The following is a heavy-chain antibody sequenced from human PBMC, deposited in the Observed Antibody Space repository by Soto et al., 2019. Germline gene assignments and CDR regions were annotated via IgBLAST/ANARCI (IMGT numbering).Heavy chain of an antibody. CDR3: IGSFPF. D-gene: IGHD3-10*01. CDR2: IRSQPYGGTA. J-gene: IGHJ4*02. Sequence: GSLRLSCTASGFPFGNFLMSWFRQAPGKGMEWVGFIRSQPYGGTAEYAAPVRGRFTISRDDSKGIAYLQMNSLQTEDSGVYYCIGSFPFWGQGTLVTVSS. CDR1: GFPFGNFL. V-gene: IGHV3-49*03.